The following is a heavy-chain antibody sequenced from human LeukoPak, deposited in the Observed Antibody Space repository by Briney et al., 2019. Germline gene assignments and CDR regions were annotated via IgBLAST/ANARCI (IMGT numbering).Heavy chain of an antibody. CDR3: ARVYHGNYYWECDP. D-gene: IGHD1-26*01. CDR1: GDSFTNYW. CDR2: IHVYDSET. Sequence: GESLKISCMDSGDSFTNYWIGWVRQMPGKGLEWMGIIHVYDSETTYSPPFQGQVTISADKTIDTAYLQWSSLKASDTAMYYWARVYHGNYYWECDPWGQGTLVTVSS. V-gene: IGHV5-51*01. J-gene: IGHJ5*02.